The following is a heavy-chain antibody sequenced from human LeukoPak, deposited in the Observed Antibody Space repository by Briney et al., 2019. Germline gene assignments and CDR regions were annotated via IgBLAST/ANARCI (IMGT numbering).Heavy chain of an antibody. Sequence: PSETLSLTCAVSGGSISSSNWWSWVRQPPGKGREWIGEIYNSGRTNYNPSLKSRVTISVDKSKNQFSLKLSSVTAADTAVYYCARWAGDIVVVPAARDWFDPWGQGTLVTVSS. V-gene: IGHV4-4*02. CDR1: GGSISSSNW. CDR3: ARWAGDIVVVPAARDWFDP. D-gene: IGHD2-2*01. J-gene: IGHJ5*02. CDR2: IYNSGRT.